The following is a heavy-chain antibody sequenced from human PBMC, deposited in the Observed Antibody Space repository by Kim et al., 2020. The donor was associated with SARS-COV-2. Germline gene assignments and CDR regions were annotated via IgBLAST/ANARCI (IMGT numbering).Heavy chain of an antibody. V-gene: IGHV4-59*01. D-gene: IGHD4-17*01. Sequence: SETLSLTCTVSGGSISSYYWSWIRQPPGKGLEWIGYIYYSGSTNYNPSLKSRVTISVDTSKNQFSLKLSSVTAADTAVYYCARATTVVTPPTFDYWGQGTLVTVSS. J-gene: IGHJ4*02. CDR3: ARATTVVTPPTFDY. CDR2: IYYSGST. CDR1: GGSISSYY.